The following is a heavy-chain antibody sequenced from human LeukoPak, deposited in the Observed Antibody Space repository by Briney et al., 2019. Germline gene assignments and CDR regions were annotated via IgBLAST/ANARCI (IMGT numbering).Heavy chain of an antibody. D-gene: IGHD6-19*01. V-gene: IGHV5-51*01. CDR1: GYSFTSYW. J-gene: IGHJ4*02. CDR3: ARAVGAVADNFDY. Sequence: GESRKISFKGSGYSFTSYWIGWVRQMPGKGLEWMGIIYPGDSDTRYRPSFQGQVTISADKSISTAYLQWSSLKASDTAMYYCARAVGAVADNFDYWGQGTLVTVSS. CDR2: IYPGDSDT.